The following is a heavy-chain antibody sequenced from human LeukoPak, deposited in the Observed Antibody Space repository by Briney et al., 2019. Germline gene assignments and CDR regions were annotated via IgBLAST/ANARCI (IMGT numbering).Heavy chain of an antibody. V-gene: IGHV3-30-3*01. J-gene: IGHJ4*02. Sequence: PGKSLRLSCAASGFTFSSYAMHWVRQAPGKGLEWVAVISYDGSNKYYADSVKGRFTISRDNSKNTLYLQMNSLRAEDTAVYYCARAMLYDILTGSLRYWGQGTLVTVSS. D-gene: IGHD3-9*01. CDR1: GFTFSSYA. CDR2: ISYDGSNK. CDR3: ARAMLYDILTGSLRY.